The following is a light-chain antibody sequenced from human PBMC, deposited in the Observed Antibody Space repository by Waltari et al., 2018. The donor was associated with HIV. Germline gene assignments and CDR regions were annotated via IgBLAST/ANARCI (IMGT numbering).Light chain of an antibody. V-gene: IGLV3-1*01. CDR1: NWGDKY. CDR2: QDT. Sequence: SYELTQPPSVSVSPGQTASITCSGDNWGDKYACWYQQKPGQSTVLVIYQDTKRPSGIPERFSGANSGNTATLTISGTQAMDEADYYCQAWDSSVVFGGGTKLTVL. J-gene: IGLJ2*01. CDR3: QAWDSSVV.